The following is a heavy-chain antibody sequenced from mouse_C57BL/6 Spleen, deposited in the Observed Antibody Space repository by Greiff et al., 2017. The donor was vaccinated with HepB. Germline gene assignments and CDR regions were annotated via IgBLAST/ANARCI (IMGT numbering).Heavy chain of an antibody. CDR2: ISYDGSN. CDR1: GYSITSGYY. CDR3: ARGYYYGSSYADY. V-gene: IGHV3-6*01. Sequence: ESGPGLVKPSQSLSLTCSVTGYSITSGYYWNWIRQFPGNKLEWMGYISYDGSNNYNPSLKNRISITRDTSKNQFFLKLNSVTTEDTATYYCARGYYYGSSYADYWGQGTTLTVSS. D-gene: IGHD1-1*01. J-gene: IGHJ2*01.